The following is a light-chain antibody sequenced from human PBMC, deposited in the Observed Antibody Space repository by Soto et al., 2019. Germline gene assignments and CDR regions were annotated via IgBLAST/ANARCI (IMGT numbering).Light chain of an antibody. Sequence: EIVMTQSPATLSVSPGERATLSCSASQSVSSNLAWYQQKPGQAPRLLIYGASTRATGIPARFSGSGSGTEFTLTISMLQSEDVAVYYCQQYNNWLYTFGQGTKLEIK. V-gene: IGKV3-15*01. J-gene: IGKJ2*01. CDR2: GAS. CDR3: QQYNNWLYT. CDR1: QSVSSN.